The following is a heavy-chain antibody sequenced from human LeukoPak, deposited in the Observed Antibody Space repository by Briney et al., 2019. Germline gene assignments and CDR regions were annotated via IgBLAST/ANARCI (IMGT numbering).Heavy chain of an antibody. Sequence: GASVKVSCKTSGYTFTSYAINWVRQAPGQGLEWMGGISPYNDNTNYAQKFQGRLTMTTDTYTTTVYMELRSPTFDDTAIYYCARGIDGYNPDYWGQGTLVTVSS. CDR2: ISPYNDNT. CDR1: GYTFTSYA. J-gene: IGHJ4*02. V-gene: IGHV1-18*01. CDR3: ARGIDGYNPDY. D-gene: IGHD5-24*01.